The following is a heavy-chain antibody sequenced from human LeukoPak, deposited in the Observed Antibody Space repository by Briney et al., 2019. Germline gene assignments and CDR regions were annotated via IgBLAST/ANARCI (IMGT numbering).Heavy chain of an antibody. CDR2: IYTSGST. CDR1: GGSIRSGSYY. J-gene: IGHJ4*02. V-gene: IGHV4-61*02. D-gene: IGHD3-16*02. CDR3: ANNYDYVWGSYREMYYFDY. Sequence: SQTLSLTCTVSGGSIRSGSYYWTWIRQPAGKGLEWIGRIYTSGSTNYNPSLKSRVTISVDTSTNQFSLKLSSVTAADTAIYYCANNYDYVWGSYREMYYFDYWGQGTLVTVSS.